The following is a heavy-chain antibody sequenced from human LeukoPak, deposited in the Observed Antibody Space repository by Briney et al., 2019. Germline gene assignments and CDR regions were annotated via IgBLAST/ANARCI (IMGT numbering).Heavy chain of an antibody. J-gene: IGHJ4*02. CDR1: GGSISSYY. D-gene: IGHD6-6*01. CDR3: ARGVYSSSPFDY. CDR2: IYTSGST. V-gene: IGHV4-4*09. Sequence: SETLSLTCTVSGGSISSYYWSWIRQPPGKGLEWIGYIYTSGSTNYNPSLKSRVTISVDTSKNQFSLKLSSVTAADTAVYYCARGVYSSSPFDYWGQGTLVTVSS.